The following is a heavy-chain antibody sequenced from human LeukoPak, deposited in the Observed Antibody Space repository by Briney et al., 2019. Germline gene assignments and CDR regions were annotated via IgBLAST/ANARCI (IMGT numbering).Heavy chain of an antibody. J-gene: IGHJ5*02. CDR2: ISSNGVDT. CDR1: GFTFSRYA. CDR3: VSLSWSRDGYNFVQDNSVDP. D-gene: IGHD5-24*01. Sequence: PGGSLRLSCSASGFTFSRYAMHWVRQAPGKGLEYVSAISSNGVDTYYADSVKGRFIISRDNSRNTLYLHMSSLRPEDTAVYYCVSLSWSRDGYNFVQDNSVDPWGQGTLVTVSS. V-gene: IGHV3-64D*09.